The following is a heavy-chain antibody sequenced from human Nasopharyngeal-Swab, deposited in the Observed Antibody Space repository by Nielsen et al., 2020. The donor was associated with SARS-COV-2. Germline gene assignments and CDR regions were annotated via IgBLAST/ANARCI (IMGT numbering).Heavy chain of an antibody. CDR2: IGDKDHNYAT. CDR1: GFTFDNYW. V-gene: IGHV3-73*01. J-gene: IGHJ4*02. CDR3: TTDYYFDY. Sequence: GESLKISCAASGFTFDNYWMNWVRQASGKGLEWVGRIGDKDHNYATTDGAAVKGRFTISRDDSKNTAFLQMDSLKTEDTALYYCTTDYYFDYWGQGTLVTVSS.